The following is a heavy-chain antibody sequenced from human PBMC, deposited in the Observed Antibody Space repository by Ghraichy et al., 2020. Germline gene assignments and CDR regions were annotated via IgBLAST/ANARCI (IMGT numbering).Heavy chain of an antibody. CDR1: GGSISSSSYY. CDR3: ARVVAGAWITTPYYFDY. Sequence: SETLSLTCTVSGGSISSSSYYWGWIRQPPGKGLEWIGSIYYSGSTYYHPSLKSRVTISVDTSKNQFSLKLSSVTAADTAVYYCARVVAGAWITTPYYFDYWGQGTLVTVSS. J-gene: IGHJ4*02. V-gene: IGHV4-39*07. CDR2: IYYSGST. D-gene: IGHD5-12*01.